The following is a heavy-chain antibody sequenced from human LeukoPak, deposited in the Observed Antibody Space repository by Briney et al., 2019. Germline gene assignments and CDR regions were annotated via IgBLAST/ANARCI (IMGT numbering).Heavy chain of an antibody. CDR2: IRTKTYGLTT. J-gene: IGHJ4*02. D-gene: IGHD6-13*01. CDR1: GFTFDDYT. CDR3: TRGQQYFDY. Sequence: PAGSLRLSCTASGFTFDDYTMSWIRQAPGKGLEWVGFIRTKTYGLTTEYPASVKGRFTISRDDSKSIAYLQMNSLKTDDTAVYYCTRGQQYFDYWGQGTLVT. V-gene: IGHV3-49*03.